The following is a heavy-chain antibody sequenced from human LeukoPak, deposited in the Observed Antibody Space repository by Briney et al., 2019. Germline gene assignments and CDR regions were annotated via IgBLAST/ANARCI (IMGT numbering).Heavy chain of an antibody. CDR3: ARRSPAGWTPDGAFDI. CDR1: GGSISSYY. CDR2: IYYSGST. D-gene: IGHD6-19*01. V-gene: IGHV4-59*08. Sequence: SETLSLTCTVSGGSISSYYWSWIRQPPGKGLEWIGYIYYSGSTNYNPSLKSRVTISVDTSKNQFSLKLSSVTAADTAVYYCARRSPAGWTPDGAFDIWGQGTMVTVSS. J-gene: IGHJ3*02.